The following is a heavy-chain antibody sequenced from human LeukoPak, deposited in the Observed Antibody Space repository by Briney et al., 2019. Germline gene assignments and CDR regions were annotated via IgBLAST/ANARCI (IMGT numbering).Heavy chain of an antibody. D-gene: IGHD1-26*01. CDR1: GGSISSYY. CDR3: ARSFRSGYYYYYYMDV. CDR2: IYCSGST. J-gene: IGHJ6*03. Sequence: SETLSLTCTVSGGSISSYYWSWIRQPPGKGLEWIGYIYCSGSTNYNPSLKSRVTISVDTSKNQFSLKLSSVTAADTAVYYCARSFRSGYYYYYYMDVWGKGTTVTVSS. V-gene: IGHV4-59*08.